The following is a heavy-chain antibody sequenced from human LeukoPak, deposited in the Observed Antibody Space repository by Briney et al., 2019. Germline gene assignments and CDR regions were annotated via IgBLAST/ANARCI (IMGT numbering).Heavy chain of an antibody. D-gene: IGHD3-22*01. J-gene: IGHJ4*02. CDR1: GFTFSSYA. Sequence: GGSLRPSCAASGFTFSSYAMIWVRQAPGKGLEWVSVISGSGSSTDYADSVKGRFTISRDNSKNTLYLQMNSLRAEDTATYYCAKAPDSSGFPSYFDSWGQGTLVAVSS. CDR3: AKAPDSSGFPSYFDS. V-gene: IGHV3-23*01. CDR2: ISGSGSST.